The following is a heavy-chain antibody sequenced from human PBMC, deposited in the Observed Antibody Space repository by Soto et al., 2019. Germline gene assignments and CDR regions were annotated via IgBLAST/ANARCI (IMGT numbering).Heavy chain of an antibody. J-gene: IGHJ4*02. CDR2: ISGSGGAT. V-gene: IGHV3-23*01. D-gene: IGHD6-13*01. Sequence: EVQLLESGGGLVQPGGSLRLSCAASGFTLSSYAMSWVRQAPGKGLGWVSVISGSGGATYYADSVKGRFTISRDNSKNTLFLQMNSLRAEDTAVFYCAKEIGSSWYRFDSWGQGTLVTVSS. CDR1: GFTLSSYA. CDR3: AKEIGSSWYRFDS.